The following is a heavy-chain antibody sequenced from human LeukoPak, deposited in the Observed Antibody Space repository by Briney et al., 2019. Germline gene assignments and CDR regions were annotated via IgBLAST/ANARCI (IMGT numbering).Heavy chain of an antibody. D-gene: IGHD5-12*01. Sequence: SETLSLTCTASGDSISSSSYYWGWVRQPPGKGLEWIGSIYNSGSTYYNPSLKSRVTISVDTSKNQFSLKVSSVTAADTAVYYCATDSGYRRYDYWGQGTLVTVSS. CDR3: ATDSGYRRYDY. CDR2: IYNSGST. V-gene: IGHV4-39*02. J-gene: IGHJ4*02. CDR1: GDSISSSSYY.